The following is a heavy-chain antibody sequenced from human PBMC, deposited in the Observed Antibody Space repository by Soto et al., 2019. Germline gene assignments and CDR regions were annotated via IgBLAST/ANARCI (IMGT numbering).Heavy chain of an antibody. V-gene: IGHV1-46*01. CDR3: AVRIAVAGTISIHYYYGMDV. Sequence: ASVKVSCKASGYTFTSYYMHWVRQAPGQGLEWMGIINPSGGSTSYAQKFQGRVTMTRDTSTSTVYMELSSLRSEDTAVYYCAVRIAVAGTISIHYYYGMDVWGQGTTVTVSS. D-gene: IGHD6-19*01. CDR2: INPSGGST. CDR1: GYTFTSYY. J-gene: IGHJ6*02.